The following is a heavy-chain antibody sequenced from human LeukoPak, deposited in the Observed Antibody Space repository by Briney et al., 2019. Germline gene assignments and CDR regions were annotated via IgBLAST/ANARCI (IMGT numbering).Heavy chain of an antibody. CDR1: GFTFDDYA. D-gene: IGHD2-21*02. J-gene: IGHJ1*01. Sequence: GRSLRLSCAASGFTFDDYAMHWVRQAPGKGLEWVSGISWNSGSIGYADSVKGRFTISRDNAKNSLYLQMNSLRAEDTALYYCAKQYCGGDCYLEYXXXXXLXXVSSGSASAPTLLNF. V-gene: IGHV3-9*01. CDR2: ISWNSGSI. CDR3: AKQYCGGDCYLEYXXXXXLXXVSSGSASAPTLLNF.